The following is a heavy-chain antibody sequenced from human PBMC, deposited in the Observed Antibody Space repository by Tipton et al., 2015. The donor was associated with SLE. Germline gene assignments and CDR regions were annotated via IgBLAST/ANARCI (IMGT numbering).Heavy chain of an antibody. CDR2: INHSRST. D-gene: IGHD4-11*01. V-gene: IGHV4-34*01. J-gene: IGHJ5*02. CDR3: ARTETGRYDYST. CDR1: GGSFSTYY. Sequence: TLSLTCAVYGGSFSTYYWSWIRQPPGKGLEWIGEINHSRSTNYNPSLKSRVTISVDTSKSQFSLKLSSVTAADTAVYYCARTETGRYDYSTWGQGTLVTVSS.